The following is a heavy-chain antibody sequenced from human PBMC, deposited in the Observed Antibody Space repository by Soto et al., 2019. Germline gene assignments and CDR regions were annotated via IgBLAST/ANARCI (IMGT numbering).Heavy chain of an antibody. CDR3: AKAHXGYVWGRYYFDX. CDR2: ISGSGGST. V-gene: IGHV3-23*01. J-gene: IGHJ4*02. D-gene: IGHD3-16*01. Sequence: EVQLLESGGGLVQPGGSLRLSCAASGFTFSSYAMSWVRQAPGKGLEWVSGISGSGGSTYYADSVKGRFTXSRDXSKXXXXXXXXXXXXEXTAVXXYAKAHXGYVWGRYYFDXWGQGTL. CDR1: GFTFSSYA.